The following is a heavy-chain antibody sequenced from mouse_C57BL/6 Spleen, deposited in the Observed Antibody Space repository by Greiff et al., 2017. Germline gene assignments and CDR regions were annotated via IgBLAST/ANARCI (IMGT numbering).Heavy chain of an antibody. V-gene: IGHV1-81*01. CDR3: ARSGNYYGSSLDFDY. J-gene: IGHJ2*01. D-gene: IGHD1-1*01. CDR1: GYTFTSYG. CDR2: IYPRSGNT. Sequence: VQLQQSGAELARPGASVKLSCKASGYTFTSYGISWVKQRTGQGLEWIGEIYPRSGNTYYNEKFKGKATLTADKSSSTAYMELRSLTSEDSAVYFYARSGNYYGSSLDFDYWGQGTTLTVSS.